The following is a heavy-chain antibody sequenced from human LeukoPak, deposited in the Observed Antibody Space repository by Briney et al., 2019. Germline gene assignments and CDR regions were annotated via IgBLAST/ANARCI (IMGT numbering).Heavy chain of an antibody. V-gene: IGHV1-69*05. CDR1: GGTFSSYA. D-gene: IGHD3-10*01. CDR3: ARDRLIGSGSYYSY. Sequence: GASVKVSCKASGGTFSSYAISWGRQAPGQGLEWMGRIIPIFGTANYAQKFQGRVTITTDESTSTAYMELSSLRSEDTAVYYCARDRLIGSGSYYSYWGQGTLVTVSS. J-gene: IGHJ4*02. CDR2: IIPIFGTA.